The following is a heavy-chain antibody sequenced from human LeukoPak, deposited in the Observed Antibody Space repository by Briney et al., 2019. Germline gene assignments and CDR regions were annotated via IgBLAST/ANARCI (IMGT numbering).Heavy chain of an antibody. CDR2: IYYSGST. CDR1: GGSINSYY. Sequence: SETLSLTCTVSGGSINSYYWSWIRQPPGKGLEWIGYIYYSGSTNYNPSLKSRVTISVDTSKNQFSLKLSSVTAADTAVYYCARYITIFDYWGQGTLVTVSS. D-gene: IGHD3-3*01. J-gene: IGHJ4*02. V-gene: IGHV4-59*01. CDR3: ARYITIFDY.